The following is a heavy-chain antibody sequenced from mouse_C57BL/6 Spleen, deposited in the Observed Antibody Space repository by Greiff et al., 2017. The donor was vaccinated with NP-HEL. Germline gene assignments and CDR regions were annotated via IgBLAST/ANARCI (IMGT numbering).Heavy chain of an antibody. CDR1: GYAFSSYW. Sequence: QVQLQQSGAELVKPGASVKISCKASGYAFSSYWMNWVKQRPGKGLEWIGQIYPGDGDTNYNGKFKGKATLTADKSSSTAYMQLSSLTSEDSAVYFCARGGIYYDYGWYFGVWGTGTTVTVSS. V-gene: IGHV1-80*01. CDR2: IYPGDGDT. CDR3: ARGGIYYDYGWYFGV. J-gene: IGHJ1*03. D-gene: IGHD2-4*01.